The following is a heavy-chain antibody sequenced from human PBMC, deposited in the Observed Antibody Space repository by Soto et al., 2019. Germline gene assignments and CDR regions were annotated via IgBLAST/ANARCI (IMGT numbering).Heavy chain of an antibody. Sequence: QVQLQQWGAGLLKPSETLSLTCAVYGGSFSGYYWSWIRQPPGKGLEWIGEINHSGSTNYNPSLKSRVTISVDTSKNQFSLKLSSVTAADTAVYYCARGLTYYYDSGDAFDIWGQGTMVTVSS. V-gene: IGHV4-34*01. CDR3: ARGLTYYYDSGDAFDI. J-gene: IGHJ3*02. CDR2: INHSGST. CDR1: GGSFSGYY. D-gene: IGHD3-22*01.